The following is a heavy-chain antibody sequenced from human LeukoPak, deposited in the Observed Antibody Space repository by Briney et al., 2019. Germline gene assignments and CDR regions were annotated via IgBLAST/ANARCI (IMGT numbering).Heavy chain of an antibody. CDR1: GFTFSNFW. J-gene: IGHJ4*02. CDR2: IKPDGSDE. Sequence: PGGSLRLSCTASGFTFSNFWMSWVRQAPGKGLEWVANIKPDGSDEYYVDSMEGRFTISRDNAKNSLYLQMNSLRAEDAAVYYCARGLFAGGWYPDYFDYWGQGTLVTVSS. V-gene: IGHV3-7*03. CDR3: ARGLFAGGWYPDYFDY. D-gene: IGHD6-19*01.